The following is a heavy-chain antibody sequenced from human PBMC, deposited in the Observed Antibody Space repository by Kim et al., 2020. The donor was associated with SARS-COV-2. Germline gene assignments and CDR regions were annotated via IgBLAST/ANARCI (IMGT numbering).Heavy chain of an antibody. J-gene: IGHJ3*02. V-gene: IGHV4-39*01. CDR2: IYYSGST. CDR3: ATQDIGVDRAFGT. CDR1: GGSISSSSYY. Sequence: SETLSLTCTVSGGSISSSSYYWGWIRQPPVKGLEWIGSIYYSGSTYYNPSLKSRVTISADTSKNQLSLSLSSVTAADTAVYSCATQDIGVDRAFGTWG.